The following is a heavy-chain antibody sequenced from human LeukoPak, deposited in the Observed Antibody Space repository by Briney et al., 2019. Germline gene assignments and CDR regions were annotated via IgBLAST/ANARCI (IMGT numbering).Heavy chain of an antibody. V-gene: IGHV3-48*03. Sequence: GGSLRLSCAASGFTFSSYEMNWVRQAPRKGLEWVSYISSSGNTIYYADSVKGRFTISRDNSKNTLYLQMNSLRADDTAVYYCAKDRSSRWKYFQHWGEGTLVTVSS. CDR2: ISSSGNTI. CDR1: GFTFSSYE. D-gene: IGHD6-13*01. CDR3: AKDRSSRWKYFQH. J-gene: IGHJ1*01.